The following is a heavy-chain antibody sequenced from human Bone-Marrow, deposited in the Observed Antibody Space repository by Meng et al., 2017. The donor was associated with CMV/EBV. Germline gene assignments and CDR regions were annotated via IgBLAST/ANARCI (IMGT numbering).Heavy chain of an antibody. CDR3: ARGDAGYYYGMDV. V-gene: IGHV3-48*03. CDR1: GFTFSSYE. J-gene: IGHJ6*02. D-gene: IGHD5-24*01. CDR2: ISSSGSTI. Sequence: GGSLRLSCAASGFTFSSYEMNWVRQAPGKGLEWFSYISSSGSTIYYADSVKGRFTISRDNAKNSLYLQMNSLRAEDTAVYYCARGDAGYYYGMDVWGQGTTVTVSS.